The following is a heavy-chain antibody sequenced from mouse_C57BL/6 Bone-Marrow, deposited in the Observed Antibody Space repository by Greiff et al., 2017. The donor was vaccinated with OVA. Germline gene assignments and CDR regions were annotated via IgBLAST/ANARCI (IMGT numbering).Heavy chain of an antibody. V-gene: IGHV5-4*01. J-gene: IGHJ2*01. CDR3: ARWLLLDY. CDR2: ISDGGSYT. CDR1: GFTFSSYA. Sequence: EVHLVESGGGLVKPGGSLKLSCAASGFTFSSYAMSRVRQTPEKRLEWVATISDGGSYTYYPDTAKNNLYLQMSHLKSEDTAMYYCARWLLLDYWGQGTTLTVSS. D-gene: IGHD2-3*01.